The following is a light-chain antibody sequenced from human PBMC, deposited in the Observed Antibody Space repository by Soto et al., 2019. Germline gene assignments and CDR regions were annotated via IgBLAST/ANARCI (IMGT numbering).Light chain of an antibody. V-gene: IGLV1-40*01. CDR2: GNS. CDR1: SSNIGAGYD. J-gene: IGLJ3*02. CDR3: ATWDASVSGWV. Sequence: QSVLTQPPSVSGAPGQRVTISCTGSSSNIGAGYDVHWYQQLPGTAPKLLIYGNSNRPSGVPDRFSGSKSGTSASLAISGLQAEDEADYYCATWDASVSGWVFGGGTQLTVL.